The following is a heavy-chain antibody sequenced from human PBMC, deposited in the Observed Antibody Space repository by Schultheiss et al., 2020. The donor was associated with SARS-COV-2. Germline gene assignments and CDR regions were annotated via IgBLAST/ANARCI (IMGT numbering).Heavy chain of an antibody. V-gene: IGHV3-13*05. Sequence: GGSLRLSCAASGFTFSSYDMHWVRQATGKGLEWVSAIGTAGDPYYPGSVKGRFTISRDNSKNTLYLQMNSLRAEDTAVYYCARVSYSSGQIDYWGQGTLVTVSS. D-gene: IGHD6-19*01. J-gene: IGHJ4*02. CDR2: IGTAGDP. CDR1: GFTFSSYD. CDR3: ARVSYSSGQIDY.